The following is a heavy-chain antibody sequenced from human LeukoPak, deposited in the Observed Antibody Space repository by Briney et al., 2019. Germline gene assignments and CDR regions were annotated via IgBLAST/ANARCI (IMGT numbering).Heavy chain of an antibody. J-gene: IGHJ4*02. CDR1: GFTFSSYA. CDR3: AKPDTASSGFIPYYFDY. V-gene: IGHV3-23*01. CDR2: ISGSGGST. Sequence: AGGSLRLSCAASGFTFSSYAMSWVRQAPGKGLEWVSAISGSGGSTYYADSVKGRFTISRDNSKNTLYPQMNSLRAEDTAVYYCAKPDTASSGFIPYYFDYWGQGTLVTVSS. D-gene: IGHD3-22*01.